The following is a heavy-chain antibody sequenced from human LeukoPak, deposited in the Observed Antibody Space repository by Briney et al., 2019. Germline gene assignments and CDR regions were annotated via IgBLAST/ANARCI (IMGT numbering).Heavy chain of an antibody. V-gene: IGHV1-69*13. J-gene: IGHJ4*02. CDR2: IIPIFATT. Sequence: ASVKVSFKASGGTFSSYAISWVRQAPGQGLEWMGGIIPIFATTNFAQKFQGRVTITADESTSTAYMELSSLRSEDTAVYYCARYYYDSSGYYYVPDYWGQGTLVTVSS. D-gene: IGHD3-22*01. CDR3: ARYYYDSSGYYYVPDY. CDR1: GGTFSSYA.